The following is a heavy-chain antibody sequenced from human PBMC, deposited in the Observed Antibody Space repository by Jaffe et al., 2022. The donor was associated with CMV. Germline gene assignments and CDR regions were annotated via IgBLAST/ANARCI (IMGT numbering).Heavy chain of an antibody. CDR3: ARARSPAAMEK. D-gene: IGHD1-1*01. Sequence: EVQLVESGGGLVQPGGSLRLSCAASEFTFSSYWIHWVRQGPGKGLVWVSRINSDGSMIDYADSVEGRFTISRDNAKSTVFLQMDSLRAEDTGVYYCARARSPAAMEKWGQGTLVTVSS. V-gene: IGHV3-74*01. CDR1: EFTFSSYW. J-gene: IGHJ4*02. CDR2: INSDGSMI.